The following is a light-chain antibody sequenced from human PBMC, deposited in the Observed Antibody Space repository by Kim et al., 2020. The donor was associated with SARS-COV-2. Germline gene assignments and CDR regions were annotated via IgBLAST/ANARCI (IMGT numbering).Light chain of an antibody. J-gene: IGLJ3*02. CDR2: GSS. V-gene: IGLV1-40*01. CDR1: SSNIGAHYE. CDR3: QSYDYRLSGSRV. Sequence: QSVLTQPPSASGAPGQTVTISCTGTSSNIGAHYEVHCYQQFPATAPKLLINGSSNRPSGVPARCSGSKSYMSASLFITSLQPEEDADYYCQSYDYRLSGSRVFGGGTQLTVL.